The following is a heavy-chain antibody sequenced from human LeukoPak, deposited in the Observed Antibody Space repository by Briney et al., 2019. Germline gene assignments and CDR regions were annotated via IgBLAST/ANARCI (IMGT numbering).Heavy chain of an antibody. V-gene: IGHV5-51*01. CDR1: GYSFNSYW. J-gene: IGHJ4*02. CDR2: IYPGDSDT. CDR3: ARKYCRSSSCYVAFDY. Sequence: GESLKISCKGSGYSFNSYWIGWVRQMPGKGLQWMGIIYPGDSDTRYSPSFQGQVTISADKSIDTAYLQWSSLKASDTAMYYCARKYCRSSSCYVAFDYWGQGTLVTVSS. D-gene: IGHD2-2*01.